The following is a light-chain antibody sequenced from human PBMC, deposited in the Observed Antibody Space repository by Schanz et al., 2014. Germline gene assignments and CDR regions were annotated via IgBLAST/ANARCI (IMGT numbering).Light chain of an antibody. V-gene: IGKV3-20*01. CDR3: QQYSKSPLT. CDR2: AAS. J-gene: IGKJ4*01. CDR1: QSISSD. Sequence: EKVMTQSPGTLSLSPGERATLSCRASQSISSDLAWYQKRPGQAPRLLIYAASFRATGISDRFIGSGSGTDFTLTITRLEPEDFAVYYCQQYSKSPLTFGGGTKVEI.